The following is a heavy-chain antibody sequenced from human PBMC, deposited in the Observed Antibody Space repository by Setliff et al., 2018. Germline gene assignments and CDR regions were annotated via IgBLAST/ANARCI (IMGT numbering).Heavy chain of an antibody. CDR3: ARDRDSSGYPYYFDY. D-gene: IGHD3-22*01. CDR2: MNPNSGNT. Sequence: ASVKVSCKASGYTFTSYDINWVRQATGQGLEWMGWMNPNSGNTGYAQKFQGRVTMTEDTSISTAYMELSRLRSDDTAVYYCARDRDSSGYPYYFDYWGQGTLVTVSS. CDR1: GYTFTSYD. J-gene: IGHJ4*02. V-gene: IGHV1-8*02.